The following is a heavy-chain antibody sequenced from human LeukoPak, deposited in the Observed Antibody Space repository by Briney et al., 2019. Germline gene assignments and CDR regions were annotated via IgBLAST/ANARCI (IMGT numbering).Heavy chain of an antibody. CDR3: AKDHKWYYDFWSGYVASDV. V-gene: IGHV3-23*01. J-gene: IGHJ6*02. CDR2: ISGSGGST. Sequence: PGGSLRLSWAASGFTFSSYAMSWVRQAPGKWLEWVSAISGSGGSTYYADSVKGRFTISRDNSKNTLYLQMNSLRAEDTAVYYCAKDHKWYYDFWSGYVASDVWGQGTTVTVSS. CDR1: GFTFSSYA. D-gene: IGHD3-3*01.